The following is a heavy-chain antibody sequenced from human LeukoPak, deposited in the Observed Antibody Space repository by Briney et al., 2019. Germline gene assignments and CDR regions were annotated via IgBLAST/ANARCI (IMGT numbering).Heavy chain of an antibody. V-gene: IGHV1-18*01. CDR1: GYTFTRYG. J-gene: IGHJ4*02. D-gene: IGHD4-23*01. Sequence: ASVKVSCKASGYTFTRYGISRVRQAPGQGLEWMGWISADNGNTNYAQKLQDRVTMTTDTSTSTAYMELRSLRSDDTSVYYCARWGPTGVTPLNYWGQGTLVTVSS. CDR3: ARWGPTGVTPLNY. CDR2: ISADNGNT.